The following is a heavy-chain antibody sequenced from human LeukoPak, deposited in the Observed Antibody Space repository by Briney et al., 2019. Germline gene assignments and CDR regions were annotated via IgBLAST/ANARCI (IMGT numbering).Heavy chain of an antibody. CDR3: ARVGRPRREDAFDI. J-gene: IGHJ3*02. CDR2: INPNSGGT. V-gene: IGHV1-2*02. Sequence: ASVKVSCKASGYTFTTLDINWVRQATGQGLEWMGWINPNSGGTNYAQKFQGRVTMTRDTSISTAYMELSGLRSDDTAVYYCARVGRPRREDAFDIWGQGTMVTVSS. D-gene: IGHD1-26*01. CDR1: GYTFTTLD.